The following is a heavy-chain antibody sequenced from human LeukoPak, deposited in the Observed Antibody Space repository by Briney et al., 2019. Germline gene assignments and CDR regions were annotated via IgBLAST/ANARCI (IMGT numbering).Heavy chain of an antibody. CDR2: ISTDNGDT. J-gene: IGHJ4*02. CDR3: AREGGYSYGYDY. Sequence: ASVKVSCKSSGYTFTTYGITWVRQAPGQGLEWMGWISTDNGDTNYAQKLQGRVTMTTDTSTSTAYMELRSLRSDDTAVYYCAREGGYSYGYDYWGQGTLVTVSS. V-gene: IGHV1-18*01. D-gene: IGHD5-18*01. CDR1: GYTFTTYG.